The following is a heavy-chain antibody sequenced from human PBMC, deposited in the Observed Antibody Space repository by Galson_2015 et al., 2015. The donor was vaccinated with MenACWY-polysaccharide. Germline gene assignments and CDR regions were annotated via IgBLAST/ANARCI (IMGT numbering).Heavy chain of an antibody. V-gene: IGHV3-48*02. D-gene: IGHD3-3*01. CDR2: INTKGTTI. CDR3: AKDHPESGPGPFDY. CDR1: GFTFSSYS. Sequence: SLRLSCAASGFTFSSYSMDWVRQAPGKGLEWLSYINTKGTTINYADSVKGRFTISRDNAENSVYLQMNSLRDDDTAVYYCAKDHPESGPGPFDYWGQGTLVTVSS. J-gene: IGHJ4*02.